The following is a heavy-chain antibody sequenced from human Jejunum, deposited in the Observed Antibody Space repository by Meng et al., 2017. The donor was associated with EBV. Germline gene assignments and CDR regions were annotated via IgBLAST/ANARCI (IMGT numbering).Heavy chain of an antibody. CDR1: GYTFIDYH. CDR2: LNPNNGAT. J-gene: IGHJ4*02. CDR3: VGEIVAPYSFDQ. D-gene: IGHD5-12*01. Sequence: QWQRLQSGAEVKKPGASVKLSCKTSGYTFIDYHVHWVRQAPGQGLEWMGILNPNNGATSYAQRIRGRVTMTRDTSTSTVYMELSSLRSEDTALYYCVGEIVAPYSFDQWGQGTLVTVSS. V-gene: IGHV1-46*01.